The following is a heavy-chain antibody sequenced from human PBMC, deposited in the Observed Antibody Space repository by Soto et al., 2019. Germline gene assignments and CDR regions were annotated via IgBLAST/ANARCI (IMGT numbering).Heavy chain of an antibody. CDR1: GFTFDDYT. V-gene: IGHV3-43*01. CDR3: AKDMEMATIYSLVDY. CDR2: ISWDGGST. J-gene: IGHJ4*02. Sequence: PGGSLRLSCAASGFTFDDYTMHWVRHAPGKGLEWVSLISWDGGSTYYADSVKGRFTISRDNSKNSLYLQMNSLRTEDTALYYCAKDMEMATIYSLVDYWGQGTLVTVSS. D-gene: IGHD5-12*01.